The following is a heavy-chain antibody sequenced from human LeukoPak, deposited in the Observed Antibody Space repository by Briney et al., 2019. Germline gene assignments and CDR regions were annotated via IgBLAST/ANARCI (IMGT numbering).Heavy chain of an antibody. D-gene: IGHD5-18*01. CDR2: IYNSGST. J-gene: IGHJ4*02. CDR3: ARARPDTAMSVDY. Sequence: SETLSLTCTVSGGSISSYYWSWVRQPPGKGLEWIGYIYNSGSTKYNPSLKSRVTVSVDTSKNQFSLKLSSVTAADTAVYYCARARPDTAMSVDYWGQGTLVTVSS. V-gene: IGHV4-59*01. CDR1: GGSISSYY.